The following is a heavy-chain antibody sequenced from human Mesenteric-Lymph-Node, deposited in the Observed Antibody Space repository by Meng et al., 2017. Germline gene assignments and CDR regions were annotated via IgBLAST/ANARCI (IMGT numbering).Heavy chain of an antibody. J-gene: IGHJ3*02. CDR2: ITGSADTT. V-gene: IGHV3-23*01. Sequence: GESLKISCAASGFTFRSFAMNWVRQGPGKGLEWVSGITGSADTTYYADSVRGRFTISRDNSKNTLYVQMNSLRAEDTAIYYCAKDVGLGILGSFHIWGQGTMVTVSS. D-gene: IGHD7-27*01. CDR1: GFTFRSFA. CDR3: AKDVGLGILGSFHI.